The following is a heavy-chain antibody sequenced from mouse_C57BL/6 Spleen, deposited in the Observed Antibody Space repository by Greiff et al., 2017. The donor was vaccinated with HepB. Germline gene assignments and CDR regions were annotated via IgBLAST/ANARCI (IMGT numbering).Heavy chain of an antibody. CDR2: IYPGSGNT. J-gene: IGHJ4*01. D-gene: IGHD2-1*01. CDR1: GYTFTDYY. CDR3: AREWYGLDY. Sequence: VQLQQSGAELVRPGASVKLSCKASGYTFTDYYINWVKQRPGQGLEWIARIYPGSGNTYYNEKFKGKATLTAEKSSSTAYMQLSSLTSEDSAVYFCAREWYGLDYWGQGTSVTVSS. V-gene: IGHV1-76*01.